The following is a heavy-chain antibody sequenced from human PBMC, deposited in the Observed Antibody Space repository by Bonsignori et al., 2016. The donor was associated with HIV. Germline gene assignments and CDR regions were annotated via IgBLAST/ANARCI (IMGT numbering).Heavy chain of an antibody. Sequence: WIRPAPRKGLEWVGFIRSKAYGGTTEYAASVKGRFTISRDDSKSIAYLQMNSLKTEDTAVYYCTRDGVTYYYDSSGYYYPDLGYWGQGTLVTVSS. V-gene: IGHV3-49*02. CDR2: IRSKAYGGTT. D-gene: IGHD3-22*01. CDR3: TRDGVTYYYDSSGYYYPDLGY. J-gene: IGHJ4*02.